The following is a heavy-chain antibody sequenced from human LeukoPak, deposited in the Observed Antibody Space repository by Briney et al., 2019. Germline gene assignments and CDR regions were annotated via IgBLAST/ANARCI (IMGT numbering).Heavy chain of an antibody. V-gene: IGHV1-18*01. J-gene: IGHJ6*03. Sequence: ASVKVSCKASGYTFTSYGISWVRQAPGQGLEWMGWISAYNGNTNYAQKLQGRVTMTTDTSTSTAYMELRSLRSDDTAVYYCARATAITISYYYYYMDVWGKGTTVTISS. D-gene: IGHD3-10*01. CDR1: GYTFTSYG. CDR2: ISAYNGNT. CDR3: ARATAITISYYYYYMDV.